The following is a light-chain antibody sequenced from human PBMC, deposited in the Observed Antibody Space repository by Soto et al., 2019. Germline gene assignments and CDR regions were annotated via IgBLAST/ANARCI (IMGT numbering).Light chain of an antibody. CDR3: LHYNKWPRWT. CDR1: QSVSSN. J-gene: IGKJ1*01. Sequence: EIMMTQSPAILSVSAGERATLSCRVSQSVSSNLAWYQQKPGQAPRLLIYDASSRATGIPARFSGSGSGTEFTLTISSLQSEDFAVYYCLHYNKWPRWTFGQGTKVDI. V-gene: IGKV3-15*01. CDR2: DAS.